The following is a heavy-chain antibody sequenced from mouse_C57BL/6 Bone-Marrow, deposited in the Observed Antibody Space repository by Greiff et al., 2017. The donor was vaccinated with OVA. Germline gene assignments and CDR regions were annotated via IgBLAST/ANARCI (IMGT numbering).Heavy chain of an antibody. Sequence: QVQLKESGAELVRPGSSVKLSCKASGYTFTSYWMDWVKQRPGQGLEWIGNIYPSDSETHYNQKFKDKATLTVDKSSSTAYMQLSSLTSEDSAVYYCARREYYAMDYWGQGTSVTVSS. CDR1: GYTFTSYW. CDR2: IYPSDSET. J-gene: IGHJ4*01. V-gene: IGHV1-61*01. CDR3: ARREYYAMDY.